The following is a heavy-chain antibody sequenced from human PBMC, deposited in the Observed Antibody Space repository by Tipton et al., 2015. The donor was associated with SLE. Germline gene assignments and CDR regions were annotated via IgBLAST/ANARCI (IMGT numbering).Heavy chain of an antibody. CDR1: GVSIRSYY. J-gene: IGHJ3*02. Sequence: LRLSCTVSGVSIRSYYWSWIRQPPGKGLEWIGNIYNSGSTNYNPSLKSRITTSLDTSKNQFSLKLSSVTAADTAVYYCARRDSSRRTLDAFDIWDQWTMVTVSS. D-gene: IGHD6-13*01. CDR3: ARRDSSRRTLDAFDI. CDR2: IYNSGST. V-gene: IGHV4-59*01.